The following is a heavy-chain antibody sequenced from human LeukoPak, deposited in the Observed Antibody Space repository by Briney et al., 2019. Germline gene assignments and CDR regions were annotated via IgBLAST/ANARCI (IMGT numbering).Heavy chain of an antibody. D-gene: IGHD6-19*01. J-gene: IGHJ4*02. CDR3: ARVAVAGPDDYFDY. Sequence: PGGSLGLSCAASGFTFSSYSMNWVRQAPGKGLEWVSSISSSSSYIYYADSVKGRFTISRDNAKNSLYLQMNGLRVEDTAVYYCARVAVAGPDDYFDYWGQGTLVTVSS. CDR1: GFTFSSYS. CDR2: ISSSSSYI. V-gene: IGHV3-21*01.